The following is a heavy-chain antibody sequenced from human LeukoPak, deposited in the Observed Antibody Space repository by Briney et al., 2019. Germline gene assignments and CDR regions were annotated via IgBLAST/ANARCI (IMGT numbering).Heavy chain of an antibody. J-gene: IGHJ4*02. D-gene: IGHD2-15*01. V-gene: IGHV4-4*07. CDR3: ARVDLRAAYFDY. CDR2: VYTSGST. CDR1: GGSISSYY. Sequence: SETLSLTCTVSGGSISSYYWSWIRQPAGKGLEWIGRVYTSGSTGYNPSLKSRVTMSVDTSKNQFSLKLSSVTAADTAVYYCARVDLRAAYFDYWGQGTLVTVSS.